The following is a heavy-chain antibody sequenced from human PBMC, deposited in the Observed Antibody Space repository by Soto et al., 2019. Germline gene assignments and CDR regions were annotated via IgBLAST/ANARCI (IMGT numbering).Heavy chain of an antibody. CDR1: GGTFSSYA. CDR3: ARDVPHLEHYFDS. Sequence: QVQLVQSGAEVKKPGSSVKVSCKASGGTFSSYAISWVRQAPGQGLEWMGGIIPIFGSANYAQKFQGTVTITADESTSTAYMELRSLRSEDTAMYYCARDVPHLEHYFDSWGQGTLVTVSS. V-gene: IGHV1-69*01. J-gene: IGHJ4*02. CDR2: IIPIFGSA.